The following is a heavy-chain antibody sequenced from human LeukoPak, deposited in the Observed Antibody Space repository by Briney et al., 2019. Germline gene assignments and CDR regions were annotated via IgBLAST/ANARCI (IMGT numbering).Heavy chain of an antibody. CDR1: GFTFSTYS. CDR3: ARDLRSGWYYFDF. CDR2: ISSSSDTI. J-gene: IGHJ4*02. V-gene: IGHV3-48*02. D-gene: IGHD6-19*01. Sequence: PGGSLRLSCAASGFTFSTYSMNWLRQAPGKGLEWVSYISSSSDTICYADSVKGRFTISRDNAKNSLYLQMNSLRDQDTAVYYCARDLRSGWYYFDFWGQGTLVTVSS.